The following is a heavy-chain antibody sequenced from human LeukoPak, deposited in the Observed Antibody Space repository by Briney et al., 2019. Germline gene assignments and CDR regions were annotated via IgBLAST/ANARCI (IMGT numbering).Heavy chain of an antibody. Sequence: PGGSLRLSRAASGFTFSNYNMNWVRQAPGKGLECVSYISSSSSTIYYADSVKGRFTISRDNSKNTLYLQMNSLRAEDTAVYYCAKAPSNFWSGRMNWFDPWGQGTLVTVSS. CDR3: AKAPSNFWSGRMNWFDP. CDR2: ISSSSSTI. J-gene: IGHJ5*02. D-gene: IGHD3-3*01. CDR1: GFTFSNYN. V-gene: IGHV3-48*01.